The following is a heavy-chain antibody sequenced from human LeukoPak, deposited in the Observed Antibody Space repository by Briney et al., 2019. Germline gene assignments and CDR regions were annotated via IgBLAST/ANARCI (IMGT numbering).Heavy chain of an antibody. CDR3: ARNDGSYAFDI. CDR1: GGSISSSSYY. V-gene: IGHV4-39*01. Sequence: SETLSLTCTVSGGSISSSSYYWGWIRQPPGKGLEWIGSIYYSGSTYYNPSLKSRVAISVDTSKNQFSLKLSSVTAADTAVYYCARNDGSYAFDIWGQGTMVTVSS. CDR2: IYYSGST. D-gene: IGHD1-1*01. J-gene: IGHJ3*02.